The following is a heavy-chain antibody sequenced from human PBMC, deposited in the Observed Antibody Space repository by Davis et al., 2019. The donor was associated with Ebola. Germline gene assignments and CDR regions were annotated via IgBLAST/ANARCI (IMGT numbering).Heavy chain of an antibody. Sequence: GESLKISCAASGFTFSSYGMHWVRQAPGKGLEWVAVISYDGSNKYYADSVKGRSTISRDNSKNTLYLQMNSLRAEDTAVYYCARDGSSRLGYFQHWGQGTLVTVSS. J-gene: IGHJ1*01. V-gene: IGHV3-30*03. D-gene: IGHD6-13*01. CDR2: ISYDGSNK. CDR1: GFTFSSYG. CDR3: ARDGSSRLGYFQH.